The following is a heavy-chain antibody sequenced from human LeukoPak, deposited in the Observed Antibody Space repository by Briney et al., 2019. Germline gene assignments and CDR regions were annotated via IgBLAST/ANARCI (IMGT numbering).Heavy chain of an antibody. CDR3: ARHRFYYYYYMDV. D-gene: IGHD3-16*01. CDR2: IYYSGST. J-gene: IGHJ6*03. V-gene: IGHV4-39*01. CDR1: GGSISSSSYC. Sequence: SETLSLTCTVSGGSISSSSYCWGWIRQPPGKGLEWIGSIYYSGSTYYNPSLKSRVTISVDTSKNQFSLKLSSVTAADTAVYYCARHRFYYYYYMDVWGKGTTVTVSS.